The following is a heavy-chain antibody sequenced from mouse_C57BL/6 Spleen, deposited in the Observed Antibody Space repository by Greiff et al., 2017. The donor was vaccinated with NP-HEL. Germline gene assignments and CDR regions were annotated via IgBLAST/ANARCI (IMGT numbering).Heavy chain of an antibody. J-gene: IGHJ1*03. CDR3: AREWITTVGGYFDV. V-gene: IGHV2-2*01. CDR1: GFSLTSYG. CDR2: IWSGGST. D-gene: IGHD1-1*01. Sequence: QVQLQQSGPGLVQPSQSLSITCTVSGFSLTSYGVHWVRQSPGKGLEWLGVIWSGGSTDYNAAFISRLSISKDNSKSQVFFKMNSLQADDTAIYYCAREWITTVGGYFDVWGTGTTVTVSS.